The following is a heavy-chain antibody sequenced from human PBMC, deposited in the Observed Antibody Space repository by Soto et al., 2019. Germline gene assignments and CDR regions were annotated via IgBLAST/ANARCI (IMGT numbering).Heavy chain of an antibody. V-gene: IGHV1-69*01. CDR2: IIPIFGTA. J-gene: IGHJ4*02. CDR3: ARGYYDSSGYYYYFDY. CDR1: GGTFSSYA. D-gene: IGHD3-22*01. Sequence: QVQLVQSGAEVKKPGSSVKVSCMASGGTFSSYAISWVRQAPGQGLEWMGGIIPIFGTANYAQKFQGRVTITADESTSTAYMELSSLRSEDTAVYYCARGYYDSSGYYYYFDYWGQGTLVTVSS.